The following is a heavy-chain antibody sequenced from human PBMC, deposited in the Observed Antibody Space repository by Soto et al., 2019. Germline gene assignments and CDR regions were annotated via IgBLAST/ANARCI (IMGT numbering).Heavy chain of an antibody. Sequence: PGGSLRLSCAASGFTFSSYGMHWVRQAPGKGLEWVAVIWYDGSNKYYADSVKGRFTISRDNSKNTLYLQMNSLRAEDTAVYYCARDVDYRDYYYYYYMDVWGKGTTVTVSS. J-gene: IGHJ6*03. CDR3: ARDVDYRDYYYYYYMDV. CDR2: IWYDGSNK. D-gene: IGHD1-26*01. CDR1: GFTFSSYG. V-gene: IGHV3-33*01.